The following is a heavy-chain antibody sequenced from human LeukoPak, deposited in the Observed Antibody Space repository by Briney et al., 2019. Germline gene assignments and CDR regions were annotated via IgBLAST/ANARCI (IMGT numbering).Heavy chain of an antibody. CDR2: INPNSGDT. CDR1: GYTFTGYY. J-gene: IGHJ4*02. Sequence: ASVKVSCKASGYTFTGYYIHWVRQAPGQGLQWMGCINPNSGDTHSTQNFQGRVTMATDTSITTAYMELSRLRSDDTAVYYCARGGNYGSGTYTAFDYWGQGALVTVSS. D-gene: IGHD3-10*01. CDR3: ARGGNYGSGTYTAFDY. V-gene: IGHV1-2*02.